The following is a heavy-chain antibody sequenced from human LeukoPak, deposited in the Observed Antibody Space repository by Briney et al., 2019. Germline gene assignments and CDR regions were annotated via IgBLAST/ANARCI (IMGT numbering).Heavy chain of an antibody. CDR1: GYMFQDYR. CDR3: ARVVITRHFDH. J-gene: IGHJ4*02. V-gene: IGHV1-18*01. CDR2: IRRYDGNT. Sequence: ASVKVSCKTSGYMFQDYRITWLRQAPGQGLEWMGWIRRYDGNTKSAQKFQGRVTMTADTSTSTAYMELRSLRSDDTAIYYCARVVITRHFDHWGQGTPVTVSS. D-gene: IGHD3-22*01.